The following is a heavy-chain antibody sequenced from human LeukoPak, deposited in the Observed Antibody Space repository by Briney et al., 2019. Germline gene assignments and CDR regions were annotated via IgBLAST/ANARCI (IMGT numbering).Heavy chain of an antibody. Sequence: GGSLRLSCAASGFTFSSYSMNWVRQAPGKGLVWVSYINVDGSSTNYADSVKGRFTIPRDNAKNSLYLQMNSLRAEDTAVYYCASAVSSSKNVGAFDIWGQGTMVTVSS. CDR3: ASAVSSSKNVGAFDI. CDR2: INVDGSST. V-gene: IGHV3-48*04. D-gene: IGHD6-6*01. CDR1: GFTFSSYS. J-gene: IGHJ3*02.